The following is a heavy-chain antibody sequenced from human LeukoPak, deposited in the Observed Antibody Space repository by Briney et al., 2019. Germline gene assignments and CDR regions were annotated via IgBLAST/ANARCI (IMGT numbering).Heavy chain of an antibody. D-gene: IGHD6-19*01. V-gene: IGHV1-2*02. J-gene: IGHJ4*02. CDR3: ARTLYSSGWCPFDY. Sequence: ASVKVSCKASGYTFTGYYMHWVRQAPGQGLEWMGWINPNSGGTNYAQKFQGRVTMTRDTSISTAYMELSRLRSDDTAVYYCARTLYSSGWCPFDYWGQGALVTVSS. CDR1: GYTFTGYY. CDR2: INPNSGGT.